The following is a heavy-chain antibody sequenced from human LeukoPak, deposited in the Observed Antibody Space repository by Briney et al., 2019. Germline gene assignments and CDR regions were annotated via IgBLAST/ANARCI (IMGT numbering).Heavy chain of an antibody. CDR3: ARGVAGAGIAVAGTFRVGMKFDP. Sequence: SETLSLTCAVYGGSFTDYYWSWIRQPPGMGLEWFGEINHSGSTNYNPSLKSRVTISVDTSKNQFSLKLSSVTAADTAVYYCARGVAGAGIAVAGTFRVGMKFDPWGQGTLVTVSS. CDR2: INHSGST. V-gene: IGHV4-34*01. J-gene: IGHJ5*02. D-gene: IGHD6-19*01. CDR1: GGSFTDYY.